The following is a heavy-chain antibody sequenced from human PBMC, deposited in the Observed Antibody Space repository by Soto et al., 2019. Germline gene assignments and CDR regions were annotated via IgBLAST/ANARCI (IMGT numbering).Heavy chain of an antibody. J-gene: IGHJ5*02. D-gene: IGHD3-22*01. CDR3: ARQSAMIAANWFDP. CDR2: MNPNSGNT. V-gene: IGHV1-8*01. CDR1: GYTFTSYD. Sequence: QVQLVQSGAEVKKPGASVKVSCKASGYTFTSYDINWVRQATGQGLEWMGWMNPNSGNTGYAQKFQGRVTMTRNTSISTAYMELSSLRSEDTAVYYCARQSAMIAANWFDPWGQGTLVTVSS.